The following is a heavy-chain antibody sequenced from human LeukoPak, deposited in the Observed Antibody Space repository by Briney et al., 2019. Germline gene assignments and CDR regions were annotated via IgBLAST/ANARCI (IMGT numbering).Heavy chain of an antibody. D-gene: IGHD1-26*01. Sequence: PGGSLRLSCATSGFTFSDYYMNWIRQAPGKGLEWISYISSTSNTIHYAGSVRGRFTVSRDNTKNSLYLQMNSLRADDTAVYYCGRGRRIVGTVPPDYWGQGTLVTVSS. CDR3: GRGRRIVGTVPPDY. CDR1: GFTFSDYY. V-gene: IGHV3-11*04. J-gene: IGHJ4*02. CDR2: ISSTSNTI.